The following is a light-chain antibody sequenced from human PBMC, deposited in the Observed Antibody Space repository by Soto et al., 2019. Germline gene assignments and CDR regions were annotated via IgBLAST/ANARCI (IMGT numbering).Light chain of an antibody. J-gene: IGKJ2*01. CDR1: QSVSSN. CDR2: GAS. V-gene: IGKV3-15*01. CDR3: QQYNNWPPNYT. Sequence: EIVMTQSAATLSVSPGERATLSCRASQSVSSNLAWYQQKPGQAPRLLIYGASTRATGIPARFSGSGSGTEFTLTISSLQSEDFAVYYCQQYNNWPPNYTFGQGTKLEIK.